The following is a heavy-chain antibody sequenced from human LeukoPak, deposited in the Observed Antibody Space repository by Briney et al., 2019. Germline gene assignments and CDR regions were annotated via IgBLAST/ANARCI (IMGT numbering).Heavy chain of an antibody. CDR2: ISYDGSNK. CDR3: AKDLPGYCSSTSCYAPLDY. D-gene: IGHD2-2*01. CDR1: GFTFSSYG. V-gene: IGHV3-30*18. J-gene: IGHJ4*02. Sequence: GGSLRLSCAASGFTFSSYGMHWVRQAPGKGLEWVAVISYDGSNKYYADSVKGRFTISRDNSKNTLYLQMNSLRAEDPAVYYCAKDLPGYCSSTSCYAPLDYWGQGTLVTVSS.